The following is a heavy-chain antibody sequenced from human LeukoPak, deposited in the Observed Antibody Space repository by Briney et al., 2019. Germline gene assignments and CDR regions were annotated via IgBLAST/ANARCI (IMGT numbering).Heavy chain of an antibody. J-gene: IGHJ4*02. V-gene: IGHV1-2*02. CDR1: GYTFTGYY. CDR2: INPNTGGT. CDR3: VQFELDY. D-gene: IGHD1-7*01. Sequence: ASVKVSCRASGYTFTGYYMHWVRQAPGQGLEWMGWINPNTGGTNYAQKFQGRVTMTRDASISTAYMDLSRLRSDDTAVYYCVQFELDYWGQGTLVTVSS.